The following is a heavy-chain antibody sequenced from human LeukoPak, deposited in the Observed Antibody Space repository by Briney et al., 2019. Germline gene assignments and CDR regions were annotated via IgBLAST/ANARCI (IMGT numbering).Heavy chain of an antibody. CDR1: GFTFSRYT. Sequence: PGGTLRLSCAASGFTFSRYTMNWVRQAPGQGLEWVSSVSSSSIYIYYADSEKGRFTISRDNAKNSLYLQMNSLRAEDTAVYYCARDDEVVPAAIHNWFDPWGQGTLVTVSS. CDR2: VSSSSIYI. J-gene: IGHJ5*02. V-gene: IGHV3-21*01. D-gene: IGHD2-2*01. CDR3: ARDDEVVPAAIHNWFDP.